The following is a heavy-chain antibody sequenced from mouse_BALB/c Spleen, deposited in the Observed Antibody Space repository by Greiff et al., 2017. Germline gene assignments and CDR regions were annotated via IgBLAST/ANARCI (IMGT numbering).Heavy chain of an antibody. CDR1: GFTFSSFG. J-gene: IGHJ2*01. CDR3: AGSETYFDD. Sequence: EVQLMESGGGLVQPGGSRKLSCAASGFTFSSFGMHWVRQAPEKGLEWVAYISSGSSNNYYADTVKGRFTISRDKSKNTLFLQMTSLRSEDAAVFYFAGSETYFDDWGQGTTLTVSS. CDR2: ISSGSSNN. V-gene: IGHV5-17*02.